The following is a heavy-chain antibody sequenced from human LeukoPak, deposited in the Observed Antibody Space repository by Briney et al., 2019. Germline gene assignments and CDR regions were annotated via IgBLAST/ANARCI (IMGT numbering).Heavy chain of an antibody. D-gene: IGHD1-26*01. V-gene: IGHV1-24*01. CDR2: FDPDDSET. Sequence: GASVNVSCKFSGSTLTELSMHWMRQAPGQGLELMGGFDPDDSETIYAKKFQGRVTMTEDTSTDTAYMELSSMRSEDTAVYYCATVGMGLPDYYGMDVWGKGTTVTVSS. CDR1: GSTLTELS. CDR3: ATVGMGLPDYYGMDV. J-gene: IGHJ6*04.